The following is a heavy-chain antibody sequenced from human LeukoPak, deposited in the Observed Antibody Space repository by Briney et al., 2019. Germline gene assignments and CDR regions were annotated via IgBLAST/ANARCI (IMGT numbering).Heavy chain of an antibody. Sequence: GRSLRLSCAASGFTVSSNYMSWVRQAPGKWLEWGSVIYRRGNTYYAEYVKGKFTISKNNSKNKVYLQMKSLRAEDTAVYYCARGLISSSTGFAPWRQGTLVTVSS. V-gene: IGHV3-66*01. CDR3: ARGLISSSTGFAP. CDR1: GFTVSSNY. D-gene: IGHD3-16*02. J-gene: IGHJ5*02. CDR2: IYRRGNT.